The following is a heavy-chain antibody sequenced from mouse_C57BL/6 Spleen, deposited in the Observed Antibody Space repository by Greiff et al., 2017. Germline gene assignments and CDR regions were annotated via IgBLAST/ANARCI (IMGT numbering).Heavy chain of an antibody. Sequence: EVQGVESGGGLVKPGGSLKLSCAASGFTFSSYAMSWVRQTPEKRLEWVATISDGGSYTYYPDNVKGRFTLSRDNAKNNLYLQMSHLKSEDTAMYYCARTAYDWYFGVWGTATTVTVAS. V-gene: IGHV5-4*01. CDR1: GFTFSSYA. D-gene: IGHD2-12*01. J-gene: IGHJ1*03. CDR2: ISDGGSYT. CDR3: ARTAYDWYFGV.